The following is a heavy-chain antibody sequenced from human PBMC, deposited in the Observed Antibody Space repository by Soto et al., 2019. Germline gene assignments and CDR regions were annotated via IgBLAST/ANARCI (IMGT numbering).Heavy chain of an antibody. CDR2: VSGRGGSA. D-gene: IGHD2-21*01. CDR1: GFIFNNYA. V-gene: IGHV3-23*01. Sequence: EVQLLESGGGLVQRGGSLRLSCAASGFIFNNYAMTWVRQAPGKGLEWVARVSGRGGSAYYADSVKGRLTISRDNSNNTLYLPMTTVRGKDTAVYYCVRRAGGAVVWYYDLWGSGTLVSVFS. J-gene: IGHJ2*01. CDR3: VRRAGGAVVWYYDL.